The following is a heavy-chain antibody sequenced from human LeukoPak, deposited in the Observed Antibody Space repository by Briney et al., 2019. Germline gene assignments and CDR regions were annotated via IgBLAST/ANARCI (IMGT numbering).Heavy chain of an antibody. CDR2: ISDSHSI. D-gene: IGHD7-27*01. CDR1: GFTFSSYS. V-gene: IGHV3-23*01. CDR3: AKVSDWGRPSYIDY. Sequence: GGSLRLSCAASGFTFSSYSMNWVRQAPGKGLEWVSTISDSHSIYYADSVKGRFTISRDNSKNTLYLQMNSLSAEDTAVYYCAKVSDWGRPSYIDYWGQGTLVTVSS. J-gene: IGHJ4*02.